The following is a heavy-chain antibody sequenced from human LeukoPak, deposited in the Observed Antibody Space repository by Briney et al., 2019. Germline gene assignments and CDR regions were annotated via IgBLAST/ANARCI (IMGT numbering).Heavy chain of an antibody. Sequence: PSETLSLTCTVSGGSIGSYYWSWIRQPPGKGLEWIGYIYYRGSTNYNPSLTSRVTISVDTSKNQFSLKLSSVTAADTAMYYCAKSNGYGLIDYWGQGTLVTVSS. CDR2: IYYRGST. CDR1: GGSIGSYY. D-gene: IGHD5-12*01. J-gene: IGHJ4*02. V-gene: IGHV4-59*08. CDR3: AKSNGYGLIDY.